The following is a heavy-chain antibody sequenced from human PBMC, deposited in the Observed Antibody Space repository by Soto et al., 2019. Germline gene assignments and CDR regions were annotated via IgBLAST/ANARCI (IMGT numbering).Heavy chain of an antibody. CDR3: AGGGYYDGSGYRGDYFDY. CDR1: GGSISTYY. D-gene: IGHD3-22*01. Sequence: QVQLQESGPGLVKPSETLSLTCTVSGGSISTYYWSWIRQPPGKGLEWIGYIYYSGSTNYNPSLKSRVTISVDRSKNQFSLKLSSVTAADTAVYYCAGGGYYDGSGYRGDYFDYWGQGTLVTVGS. CDR2: IYYSGST. J-gene: IGHJ4*02. V-gene: IGHV4-59*01.